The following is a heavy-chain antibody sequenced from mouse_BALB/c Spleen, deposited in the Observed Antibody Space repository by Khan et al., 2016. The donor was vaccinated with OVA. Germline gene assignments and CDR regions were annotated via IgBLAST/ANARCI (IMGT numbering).Heavy chain of an antibody. CDR3: AKYYGGDFDN. V-gene: IGHV3-2*02. CDR1: GYSITTDYT. CDR2: ISYSGNT. J-gene: IGHJ2*01. Sequence: EVQLQESGPGLVKPSPSLSLTCTVTGYSITTDYTWNLIRQFPGNQLGWIGFISYSGNTKYNPTLKSRLSITGDTSKNQFYLQLKSVTTEDTARYYCAKYYGGDFDNWGQGTTLTVSS. D-gene: IGHD1-1*01.